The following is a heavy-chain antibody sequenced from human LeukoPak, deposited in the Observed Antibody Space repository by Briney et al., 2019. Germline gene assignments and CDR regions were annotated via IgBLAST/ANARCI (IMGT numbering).Heavy chain of an antibody. CDR3: ARDTRTVISHAFDI. CDR2: ISSSGSTI. D-gene: IGHD3-22*01. V-gene: IGHV3-48*03. Sequence: GGSLRLSCAASGFTFSSYEMNWVRQAPGKGLEWVSYISSSGSTIYYADSVKGRFTISRDNAKNSLYLQMNSLRAEDTAVYYCARDTRTVISHAFDIWGQGTMVTVSS. CDR1: GFTFSSYE. J-gene: IGHJ3*02.